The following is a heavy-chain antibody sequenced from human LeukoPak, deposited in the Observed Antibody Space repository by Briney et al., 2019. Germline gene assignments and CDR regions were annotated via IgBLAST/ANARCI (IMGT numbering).Heavy chain of an antibody. CDR3: ARELGEYYYDSSGYYSWYYFDY. CDR1: GDSVSSNSAA. Sequence: SQTHSLTCAISGDSVSSNSAAWNWIRQSPSRGLEWLGRTYYRSKWYNDYAVSVKSRITINPDTSKNQFSLQLNSVTPEDTAVYYCARELGEYYYDSSGYYSWYYFDYWGQGTLVTVSS. CDR2: TYYRSKWYN. V-gene: IGHV6-1*01. D-gene: IGHD3-22*01. J-gene: IGHJ4*02.